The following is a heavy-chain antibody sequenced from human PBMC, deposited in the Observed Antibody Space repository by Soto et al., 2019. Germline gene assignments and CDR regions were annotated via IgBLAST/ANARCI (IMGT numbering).Heavy chain of an antibody. Sequence: SGKVSCQASGGTFSLYAISWLRQAPGQGLEWMGGIIPIFGTANYAQKFQGRVTITADESTSTAYMELSSLRSEDTAVYYCAGDPGHSIAARSEYFQSWGQATKFTLPS. J-gene: IGHJ1*01. CDR2: IIPIFGTA. V-gene: IGHV1-69*13. D-gene: IGHD6-6*01. CDR1: GGTFSLYA. CDR3: AGDPGHSIAARSEYFQS.